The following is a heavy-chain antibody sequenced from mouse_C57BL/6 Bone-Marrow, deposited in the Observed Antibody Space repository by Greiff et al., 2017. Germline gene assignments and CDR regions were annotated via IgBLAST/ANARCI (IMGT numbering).Heavy chain of an antibody. CDR2: IWSGGST. J-gene: IGHJ3*01. CDR1: GFSLTSYG. Sequence: QVQLKQSGPGLVQPSQSLSITCTVSGFSLTSYGVHWVRQSPGKGLEWLGVIWSGGSTDYNAAFISRLSISKGNSKSQVFFKMNSLQADDTAIYYCASTYYYGRSPAWFAYWGQGTLVTVSA. V-gene: IGHV2-2*01. D-gene: IGHD1-1*01. CDR3: ASTYYYGRSPAWFAY.